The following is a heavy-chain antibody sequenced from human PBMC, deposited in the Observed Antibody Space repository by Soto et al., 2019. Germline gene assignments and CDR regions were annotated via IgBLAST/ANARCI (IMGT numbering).Heavy chain of an antibody. D-gene: IGHD2-15*01. CDR3: ARGYLPWDYHSYGMDV. CDR2: ISNDAVHT. V-gene: IGHV3-64*01. Sequence: EVPLVESGGGLVQPGGSLTLSCVASGFTFTTYCMHWVRQAPGKGLEYLSAISNDAVHTYYANSVKDRFTISRDNSMETRYLHMGSLRPEDMAVYYCARGYLPWDYHSYGMDVWGQGTTVTVSS. J-gene: IGHJ6*02. CDR1: GFTFTTYC.